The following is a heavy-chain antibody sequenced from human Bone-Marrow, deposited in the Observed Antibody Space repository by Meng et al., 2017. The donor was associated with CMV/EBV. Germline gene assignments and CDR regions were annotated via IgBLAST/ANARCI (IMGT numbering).Heavy chain of an antibody. J-gene: IGHJ4*02. CDR1: GFTFSSYA. CDR2: ISYDGSNK. Sequence: GESLKISCAASGFTFSSYAMHWVRQAPGKGLEWVAVISYDGSNKYYADSVKGRFTISRDNSKNTLYLEMNSLRAEDTAVYYCAKQGYSSSSSCIDYWGQGTLVTVSS. D-gene: IGHD6-6*01. CDR3: AKQGYSSSSSCIDY. V-gene: IGHV3-30-3*02.